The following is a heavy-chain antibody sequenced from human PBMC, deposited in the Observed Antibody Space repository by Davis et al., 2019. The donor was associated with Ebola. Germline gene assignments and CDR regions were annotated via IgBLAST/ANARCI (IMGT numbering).Heavy chain of an antibody. CDR1: GFTFSSYE. J-gene: IGHJ3*02. CDR2: ISSSSSYI. CDR3: AREARGNGYLPDAFDI. D-gene: IGHD5-24*01. V-gene: IGHV3-21*01. Sequence: GESLKISCAASGFTFSSYEMNWVRQAPGKGLEWVSSISSSSSYIYYADSVTGRFTISRDNAKNSLYLQINSLRAEDTAVYYCAREARGNGYLPDAFDIWGQGTMVTVSS.